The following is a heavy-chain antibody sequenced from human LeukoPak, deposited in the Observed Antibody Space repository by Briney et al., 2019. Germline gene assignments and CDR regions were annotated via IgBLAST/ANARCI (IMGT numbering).Heavy chain of an antibody. V-gene: IGHV4-39*07. CDR1: GGSIRSSNSF. CDR2: IYYNGNT. CDR3: ARAAAAPSSYFFDH. J-gene: IGHJ4*02. Sequence: SETLSLTCSVSGGSIRSSNSFWGWIRQPPGERLEWIATIYYNGNTYYNPSLQSRVTISVDTSTNQFSLKLNSVIAADTAVYYCARAAAAPSSYFFDHWGQGTLVTVSS. D-gene: IGHD6-25*01.